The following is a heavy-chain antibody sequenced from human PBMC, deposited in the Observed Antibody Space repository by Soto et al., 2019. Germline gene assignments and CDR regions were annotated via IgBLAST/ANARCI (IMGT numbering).Heavy chain of an antibody. D-gene: IGHD3-22*01. CDR1: GLTFGSRS. J-gene: IGHJ4*02. CDR3: ARGSTDYYPVSRIFEF. CDR2: MTATGGDA. Sequence: GGSLRLSCVASGLTFGSRSMSWVRQGPGEGLQWVSSMTATGGDAKYADSVRGRFVISRDNSKKTLYLQMTSLTAEDSALYYCARGSTDYYPVSRIFEFWGRGTLVTVSS. V-gene: IGHV3-23*01.